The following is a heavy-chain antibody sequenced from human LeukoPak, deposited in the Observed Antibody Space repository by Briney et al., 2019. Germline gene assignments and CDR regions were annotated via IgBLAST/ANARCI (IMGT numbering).Heavy chain of an antibody. J-gene: IGHJ4*02. CDR2: ISGSGGST. D-gene: IGHD3-9*01. Sequence: GGSLRLSCAASGFTFSSYAMSWVRQAPGQGLEQFSAISGSGGSTYYAASVKGRFPISRDNPKNTLYLQMNSLRAEDTAVYYCAKDPRDYYDILTGHYWGQGTLVTVSS. V-gene: IGHV3-23*01. CDR3: AKDPRDYYDILTGHY. CDR1: GFTFSSYA.